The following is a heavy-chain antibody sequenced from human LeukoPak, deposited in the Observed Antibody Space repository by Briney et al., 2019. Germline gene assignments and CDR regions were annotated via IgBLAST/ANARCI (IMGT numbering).Heavy chain of an antibody. Sequence: GESLRLSCVASGFPFSSYWMTWVRQAPGKGLEWVANIKQDGNKKSYVDSVKGRFTISRDNAKNSLYLQMNSLRAEDTAIYYCTRVGYIDEGIDYWGQETLVTVSS. V-gene: IGHV3-7*04. J-gene: IGHJ4*02. CDR1: GFPFSSYW. CDR3: TRVGYIDEGIDY. CDR2: IKQDGNKK. D-gene: IGHD5-24*01.